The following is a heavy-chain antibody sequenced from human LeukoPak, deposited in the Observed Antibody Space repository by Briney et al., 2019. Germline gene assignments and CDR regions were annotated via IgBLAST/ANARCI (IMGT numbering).Heavy chain of an antibody. Sequence: SETLSLTCTVSGGSISSNNYFWSWVRQPPGKGLEWIGYKDYTGRAHYNPSLNSRVTITLDTSKNQFSLRMTSVTAADTAEYYCAREVDATSDCDAFDIWGQGTMVTVSS. J-gene: IGHJ3*02. D-gene: IGHD2-21*01. CDR3: AREVDATSDCDAFDI. V-gene: IGHV4-30-4*01. CDR1: GGSISSNNYF. CDR2: KDYTGRA.